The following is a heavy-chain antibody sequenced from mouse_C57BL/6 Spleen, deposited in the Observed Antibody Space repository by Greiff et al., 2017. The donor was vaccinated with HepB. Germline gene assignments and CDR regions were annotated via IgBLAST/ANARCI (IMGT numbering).Heavy chain of an antibody. CDR2: IYPGSGST. Sequence: QVQLQQPGAELVKPGASVKMSCKASGYTFTSYWITWVKQRPGQGLEWIGDIYPGSGSTNYNEKFKSKATLTVDTSSSTAYMQLSSLTSEDSAVYYCARRGGYDQYYYAMDYWGQGTSVTVSS. CDR3: ARRGGYDQYYYAMDY. CDR1: GYTFTSYW. J-gene: IGHJ4*01. D-gene: IGHD2-3*01. V-gene: IGHV1-55*01.